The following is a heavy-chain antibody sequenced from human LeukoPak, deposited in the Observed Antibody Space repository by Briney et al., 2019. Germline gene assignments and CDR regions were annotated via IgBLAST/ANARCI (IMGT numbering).Heavy chain of an antibody. J-gene: IGHJ4*02. D-gene: IGHD3-9*01. V-gene: IGHV4-31*03. CDR1: GVSVSSGGYY. CDR2: VYYSGST. CDR3: AGGKYDILTGYFRFDH. Sequence: TASQTLSLTCTVSGVSVSSGGYYWSWIRQHPEKGLESIGHVYYSGSTYYNPSLKSRITILKDASKNLFTLKLNSVTPTDTAVYFCAGGKYDILTGYFRFDHWGQGTLVTVSS.